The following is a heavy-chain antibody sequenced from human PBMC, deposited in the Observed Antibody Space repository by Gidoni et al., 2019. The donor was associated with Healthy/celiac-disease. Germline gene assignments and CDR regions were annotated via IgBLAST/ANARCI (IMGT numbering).Heavy chain of an antibody. V-gene: IGHV3-33*01. CDR1: GFPFSSYG. CDR2: IWYDGSNK. CDR3: ARVKADYYGSGIPYYYYYYGMDV. J-gene: IGHJ6*02. D-gene: IGHD3-10*01. Sequence: QVQLVESGGGVVQPGRSLRLSCAASGFPFSSYGLHWVRQAPGKGLEWVAVIWYDGSNKYYADSVKGRFTISRDNSKNTLYLQMNSLRAEDTAVYYCARVKADYYGSGIPYYYYYYGMDVWGQGTTVTVSS.